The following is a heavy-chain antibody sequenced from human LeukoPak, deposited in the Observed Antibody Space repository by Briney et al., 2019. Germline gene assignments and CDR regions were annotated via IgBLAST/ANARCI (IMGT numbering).Heavy chain of an antibody. Sequence: GGSLRLSCAASGFTFSSYSMNWVRQAPGKGLEWVSYISSSGSTIYYADSVKGRFTISRDNAKNSLYLQMNSLRAEDTAVYYCARTMTGGFFDFWGQGTLVTVPS. CDR1: GFTFSSYS. D-gene: IGHD3-16*01. CDR2: ISSSGSTI. J-gene: IGHJ4*02. V-gene: IGHV3-48*01. CDR3: ARTMTGGFFDF.